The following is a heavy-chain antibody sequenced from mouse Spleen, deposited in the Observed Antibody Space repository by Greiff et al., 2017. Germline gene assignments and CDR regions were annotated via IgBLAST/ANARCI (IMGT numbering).Heavy chain of an antibody. D-gene: IGHD2-2*01. CDR3: ARGTGSNWYFDV. Sequence: VQLQQSGPELVKPGASVKISCKASGYAFSSSWMNWVKQRPGKGLEWIGRIYPGDGDTNYNGKFKGKATLTADKSSSTAYMQLSSLTSEDSAVYYCARGTGSNWYFDVWGAGTTVTVSS. CDR1: GYAFSSSW. CDR2: IYPGDGDT. V-gene: IGHV1-82*01. J-gene: IGHJ1*01.